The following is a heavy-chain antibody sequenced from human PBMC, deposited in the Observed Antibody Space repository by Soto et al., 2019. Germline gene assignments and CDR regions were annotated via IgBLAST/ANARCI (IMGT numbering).Heavy chain of an antibody. CDR3: ARGHLAVVPVASWFYYMDV. D-gene: IGHD2-2*01. CDR1: GYTFSNYA. J-gene: IGHJ6*03. V-gene: IGHV1-3*01. Sequence: QVQLVQSGAEVQKPGASVKVPCKASGYTFSNYAVHWVRQAPGQRLEWMGWINAGNGNTRYSQTFQGRVTISRDTSARTVYMELNGLRSEDTAVYFCARGHLAVVPVASWFYYMDVWGNGTTVTVSS. CDR2: INAGNGNT.